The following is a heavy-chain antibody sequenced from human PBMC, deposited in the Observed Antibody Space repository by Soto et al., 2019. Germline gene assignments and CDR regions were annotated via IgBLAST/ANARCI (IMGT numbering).Heavy chain of an antibody. V-gene: IGHV3-66*01. Sequence: PGGSMRLSCAASGFTVSSNYMSWVRQAPGKGLEWVSVIYSGGSTYYADSVKGRFTISRDNSKNTLYLQMDSLRAEDTAVYYCAMMSIVVVVAATRPGAFDIWGQGTMVTVSS. D-gene: IGHD2-15*01. CDR1: GFTVSSNY. CDR3: AMMSIVVVVAATRPGAFDI. CDR2: IYSGGST. J-gene: IGHJ3*02.